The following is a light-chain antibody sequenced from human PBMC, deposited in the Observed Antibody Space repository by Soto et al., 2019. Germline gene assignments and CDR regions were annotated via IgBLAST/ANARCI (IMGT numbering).Light chain of an antibody. CDR1: QGISSY. CDR2: AIS. J-gene: IGKJ4*01. V-gene: IGKV1-9*01. Sequence: DIQLTQSPSFLSASVGDRVTITCRASQGISSYLAWYQQKPGKAPKLLIYAISTFQSGVPSRFSGSGSGTEFTLTISSLQPEDFATYYRQQLNTYPVTFGGGTKVEIK. CDR3: QQLNTYPVT.